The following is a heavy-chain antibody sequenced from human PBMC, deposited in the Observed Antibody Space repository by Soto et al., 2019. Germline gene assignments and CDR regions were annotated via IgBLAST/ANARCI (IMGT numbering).Heavy chain of an antibody. CDR2: IVPVLGSA. D-gene: IGHD3-22*01. Sequence: QVQLVQSGAEVKKPGSSVKVSCKTSGGTLSTFGFSWVRQAPGQGLEWMGGIVPVLGSADYPQKFQGRVTITADTSINTVYMALSSLRSEDTAVYYCATGDYYDNSGYHENGGDFDLWGRGSLVTVSS. CDR1: GGTLSTFG. CDR3: ATGDYYDNSGYHENGGDFDL. J-gene: IGHJ2*01. V-gene: IGHV1-69*06.